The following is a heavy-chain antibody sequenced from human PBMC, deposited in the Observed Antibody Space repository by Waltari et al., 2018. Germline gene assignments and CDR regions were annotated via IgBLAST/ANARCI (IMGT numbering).Heavy chain of an antibody. V-gene: IGHV3-30*01. Sequence: QVQLVESGGGVVQPGRSLRLSCAASGFTFSSYAMHWVRQAPGKGLEWVAVISYDGSNKYYADSVKGRFNISRDNSKNTLYLQMNSLRAEDTAVYYCARDRSYSSGWYASKGFDYWGQGTLVTVSS. J-gene: IGHJ4*02. CDR1: GFTFSSYA. CDR2: ISYDGSNK. D-gene: IGHD6-19*01. CDR3: ARDRSYSSGWYASKGFDY.